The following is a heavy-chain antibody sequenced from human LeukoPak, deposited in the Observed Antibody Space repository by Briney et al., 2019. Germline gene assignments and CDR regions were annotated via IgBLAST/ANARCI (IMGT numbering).Heavy chain of an antibody. Sequence: GGSLRLSCEASGLPFNSYWMTWVRQAPGKGPEWVANINQDGSEIFYVDSVKGRFTISRDNAKNSLYLQMSSLRGEDTAVYYYTNRAGRPENRPWCFDYWGPGTQVTVSS. D-gene: IGHD2-15*01. CDR2: INQDGSEI. J-gene: IGHJ4*02. CDR1: GLPFNSYW. V-gene: IGHV3-7*01. CDR3: TNRAGRPENRPWCFDY.